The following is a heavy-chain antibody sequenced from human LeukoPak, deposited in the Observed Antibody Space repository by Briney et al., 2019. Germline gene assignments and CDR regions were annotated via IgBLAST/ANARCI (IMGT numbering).Heavy chain of an antibody. CDR3: AREGLYSGSYYYYYGMDV. J-gene: IGHJ6*02. D-gene: IGHD1-26*01. V-gene: IGHV4-39*07. CDR2: IYYSGST. Sequence: SETLSLTCTVSGGSISSSSYYWGWIRQPPGKGLEWIESIYYSGSTYYNPSLKSRVTISVDTSKNQFSLKLSSVTAADTAVYYCAREGLYSGSYYYYYGMDVWGQGTTVTVSS. CDR1: GGSISSSSYY.